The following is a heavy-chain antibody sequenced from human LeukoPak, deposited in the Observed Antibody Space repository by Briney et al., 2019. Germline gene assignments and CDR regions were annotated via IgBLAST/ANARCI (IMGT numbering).Heavy chain of an antibody. J-gene: IGHJ4*02. V-gene: IGHV4-39*07. D-gene: IGHD2-2*02. CDR2: IYYSGST. CDR3: AREADCSSTSCYSPEYYFDY. CDR1: GGSISSSSYY. Sequence: SETLSLTCTVSGGSISSSSYYWGWIRQPPGKGLEWIGSIYYSGSTYYNPSLKSRVTISVDTSKNQFSLKLSSVTAADTAVYYCAREADCSSTSCYSPEYYFDYWGQGTLVNVSS.